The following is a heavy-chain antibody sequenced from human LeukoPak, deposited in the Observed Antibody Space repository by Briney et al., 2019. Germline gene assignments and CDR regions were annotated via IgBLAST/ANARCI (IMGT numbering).Heavy chain of an antibody. CDR3: ASVGGGSSHLNYYYYGMDV. CDR2: IYYSGST. D-gene: IGHD2-15*01. Sequence: SETLSLTCTVSGGSISSYYWSWIRQPPGKGLEWIGYIYYSGSTNYNPSLKSRVTISVDTSKNQFSLKLSSVTAADTAVYHCASVGGGSSHLNYYYYGMDVWGQGTTVTVSS. J-gene: IGHJ6*02. CDR1: GGSISSYY. V-gene: IGHV4-59*08.